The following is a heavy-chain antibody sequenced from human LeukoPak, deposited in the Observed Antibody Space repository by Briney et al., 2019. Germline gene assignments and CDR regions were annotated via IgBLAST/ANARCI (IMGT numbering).Heavy chain of an antibody. CDR1: GFTFSDFY. V-gene: IGHV3-11*01. Sequence: GGSLRLSCAASGFTFSDFYMSWIRQSPGKGLEWVSYISTGGSTVYYTDSVKGRFTISRDSAESSLYLQMNSLRAEDTAVYYCARVADGPGRAPDYWGQGTLVTVSS. D-gene: IGHD1-26*01. CDR3: ARVADGPGRAPDY. CDR2: ISTGGSTV. J-gene: IGHJ4*02.